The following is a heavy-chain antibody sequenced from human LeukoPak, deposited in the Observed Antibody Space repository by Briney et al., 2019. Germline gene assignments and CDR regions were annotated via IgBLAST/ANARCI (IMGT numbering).Heavy chain of an antibody. Sequence: EASVKVSCKASGGTFSSYAISWVRQAPGQGLEWMGGIIPIFGTANYAQKFQGRVTITADESTSTAYMELSSLRSEDTAVYYCARDGTGAAGISWGQGTLVTVSS. D-gene: IGHD6-13*01. CDR1: GGTFSSYA. J-gene: IGHJ5*02. V-gene: IGHV1-69*13. CDR2: IIPIFGTA. CDR3: ARDGTGAAGIS.